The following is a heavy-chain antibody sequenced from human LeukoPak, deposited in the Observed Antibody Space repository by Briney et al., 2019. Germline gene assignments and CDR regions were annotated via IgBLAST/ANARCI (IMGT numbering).Heavy chain of an antibody. CDR3: ARDDGPPIFGVVKHPFDY. CDR1: GGSFSAYY. J-gene: IGHJ4*02. V-gene: IGHV4-34*01. Sequence: SETLSLTCAVYGGSFSAYYWTWIRQPPGKGLEWIGEINHIGITTYSPSLKSRVSISVDKSKNQFSLRLSSVTAADTAVYYCARDDGPPIFGVVKHPFDYWGQGTLVTVSS. CDR2: INHIGIT. D-gene: IGHD3-3*01.